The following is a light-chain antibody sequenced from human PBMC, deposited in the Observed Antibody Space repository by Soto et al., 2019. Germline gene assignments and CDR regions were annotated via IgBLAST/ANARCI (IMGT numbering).Light chain of an antibody. CDR1: QSVSSN. V-gene: IGKV3-15*01. CDR2: VAS. CDR3: HQYHYWWT. J-gene: IGKJ1*01. Sequence: VVMTQSPATLSVSPGERATLSCRASQSVSSNLAWYQQKPGQAPRLLIYVASTRATGIPARFSGSGSGTEFTLTISSLQPEDFAIYYCHQYHYWWTFGQGTKVDIK.